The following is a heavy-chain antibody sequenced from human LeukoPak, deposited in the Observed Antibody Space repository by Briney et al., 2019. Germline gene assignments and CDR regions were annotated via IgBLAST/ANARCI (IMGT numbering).Heavy chain of an antibody. J-gene: IGHJ4*02. CDR1: GYKLTNNW. D-gene: IGHD1-26*01. V-gene: IGHV5-51*03. CDR2: IYPGDSDT. CDR3: ARGGLCALAPYYFDY. Sequence: GESLKISCKISGYKLTNNWIGWVRQMPGKGLEWMGIIYPGDSDTRYSPSFQGQVTISADKSISTAYLQWSSLKASDTAMYYCARGGLCALAPYYFDYWGQGTLVTVSS.